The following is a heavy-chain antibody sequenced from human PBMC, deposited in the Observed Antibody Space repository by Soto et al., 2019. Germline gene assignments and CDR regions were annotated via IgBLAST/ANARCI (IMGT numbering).Heavy chain of an antibody. D-gene: IGHD3-10*01. V-gene: IGHV1-69*02. CDR1: GDTFNFYS. J-gene: IGHJ4*02. Sequence: QVQLVQSGAEVKRPGSSVKVSCKASGDTFNFYSITWVRQAPGLGLEWMGRVNPIVSMSNNAQKFQGRVTMTADKSTRTVYMELSSLRSADTAIYYCASSYGSGYRAFDYWGQGALVTVSS. CDR2: VNPIVSMS. CDR3: ASSYGSGYRAFDY.